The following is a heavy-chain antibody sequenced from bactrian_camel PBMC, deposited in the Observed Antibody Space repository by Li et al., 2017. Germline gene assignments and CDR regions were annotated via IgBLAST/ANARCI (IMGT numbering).Heavy chain of an antibody. J-gene: IGHJ4*01. CDR1: GYTSGMTC. D-gene: IGHD3*01. V-gene: IGHV3S54*01. CDR2: IHSSGGST. CDR3: VKKGAGYSDYATAE. Sequence: HVQLVESGGGSVQAGGSLRLSCTASGYTSGMTCMGWFRQAPGKAREGVATIHSSGGSTYYADSVKGRFTISRNNAKNTLYLQLNSLKNDDTAMYYCVKKGAGYSDYATAEGGQGTQVTVS.